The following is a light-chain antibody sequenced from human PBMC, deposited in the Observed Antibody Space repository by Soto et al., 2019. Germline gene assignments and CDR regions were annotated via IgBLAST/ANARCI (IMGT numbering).Light chain of an antibody. J-gene: IGKJ5*01. CDR3: QQYGTSPLT. CDR1: QAINSDY. Sequence: SVLTQSPGTLSLSPGERATLSCRASQAINSDYLAWYQQIPGQAPRLLIYGASTRATGIPDRFSGSGSGTDFTLTVNRLEPVYLSVYYCQQYGTSPLTFGQGTRLE. CDR2: GAS. V-gene: IGKV3-20*01.